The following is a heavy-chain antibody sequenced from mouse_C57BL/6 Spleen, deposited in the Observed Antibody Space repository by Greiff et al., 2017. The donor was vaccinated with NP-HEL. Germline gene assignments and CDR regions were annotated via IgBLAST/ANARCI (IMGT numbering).Heavy chain of an antibody. V-gene: IGHV1-54*01. CDR3: ARSYYYGSRNYFDY. CDR1: GYAFTNYL. D-gene: IGHD1-1*01. J-gene: IGHJ2*01. CDR2: INPGSGGT. Sequence: QVQLQQSGAELVRPGTSVKVSCKASGYAFTNYLIEWVKQRPGQGLEWIGVINPGSGGTNYNEKFKGKATLTADKSSSTAYMQLSSLTSEDSAVYVCARSYYYGSRNYFDYWGQGTTLTVSS.